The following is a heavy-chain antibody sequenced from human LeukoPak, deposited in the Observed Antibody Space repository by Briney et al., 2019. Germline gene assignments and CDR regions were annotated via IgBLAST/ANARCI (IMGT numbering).Heavy chain of an antibody. V-gene: IGHV4-59*01. CDR2: IYYSGST. CDR3: ARDLSDATGTTD. CDR1: GGSISSYY. Sequence: SETLTLNCTVSGGSISSYYWSWIRQPPGKGLEWIGYIYYSGSTYYNPSLKSRVTISADTSKNQFSLKLSSVTAADTAVYYCARDLSDATGTTDWGQGTLVTVSS. J-gene: IGHJ4*02. D-gene: IGHD1-1*01.